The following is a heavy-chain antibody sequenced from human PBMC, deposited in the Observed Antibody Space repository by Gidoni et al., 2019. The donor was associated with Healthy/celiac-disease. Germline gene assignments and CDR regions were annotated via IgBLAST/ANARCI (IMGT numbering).Heavy chain of an antibody. CDR1: GGSITSSSYY. V-gene: IGHV4-39*01. CDR2: IYYSGST. CDR3: ACTYYDILTGYWTFDY. J-gene: IGHJ4*02. D-gene: IGHD3-9*01. Sequence: QLQLQESGPGLVKPSETLSLPCTVSGGSITSSSYYWGWTRQPPGKGLEWIGSIYYSGSTYYNPSLKSRVTISVDTSKNQFSLKLSSVTAADTAVYYCACTYYDILTGYWTFDYWGQGTLVTVSS.